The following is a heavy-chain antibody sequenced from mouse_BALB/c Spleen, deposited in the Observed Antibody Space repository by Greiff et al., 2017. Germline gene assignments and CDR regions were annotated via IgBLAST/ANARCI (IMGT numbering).Heavy chain of an antibody. CDR3: TTTMITSWFAY. J-gene: IGHJ3*01. CDR2: IYPGSGST. CDR1: GYTFTSYW. D-gene: IGHD2-4*01. Sequence: LQQPGSELVRPGASVKLSCKASGYTFTSYWMHRVKQRPGQGLEWIGNIYPGSGSTNYDEKFKSKATLTVDTSSSTAYMQLSSLTSEDSAVYYCTTTMITSWFAYWGQGTLVTVSA. V-gene: IGHV1S22*01.